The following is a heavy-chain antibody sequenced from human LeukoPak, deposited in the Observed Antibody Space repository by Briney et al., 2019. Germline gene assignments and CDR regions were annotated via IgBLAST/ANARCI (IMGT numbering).Heavy chain of an antibody. CDR3: AREDEWYFDL. CDR2: ISASGSYT. V-gene: IGHV3-11*05. CDR1: GFTFSDYY. J-gene: IGHJ2*01. Sequence: GGSLRLSCAASGFTFSDYYMSWIRQAPGKGLEWVSKISASGSYTNDADSVKGRFTISRDNAKNSLYLHMNSLRAEDTAVYYCAREDEWYFDLWGRGTLVTVSS.